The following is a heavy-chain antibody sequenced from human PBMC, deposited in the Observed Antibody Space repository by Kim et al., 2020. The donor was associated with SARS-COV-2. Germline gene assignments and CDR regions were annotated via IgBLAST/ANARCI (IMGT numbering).Heavy chain of an antibody. Sequence: GGSLRLSCAASGFTFSSYWMSWVRQAPGKGLEWVANIKQDGSEKYYVDSVKGRFTISRDNAKNSLYLQMNSLRAEDTAVYYCARDLRPQWLVLYFDYWGQGTLVTVSS. CDR2: IKQDGSEK. V-gene: IGHV3-7*01. CDR3: ARDLRPQWLVLYFDY. D-gene: IGHD6-19*01. CDR1: GFTFSSYW. J-gene: IGHJ4*02.